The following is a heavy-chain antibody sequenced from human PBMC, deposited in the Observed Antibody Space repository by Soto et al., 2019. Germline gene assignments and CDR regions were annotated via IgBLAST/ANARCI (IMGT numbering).Heavy chain of an antibody. J-gene: IGHJ4*02. V-gene: IGHV3-33*06. CDR3: AKEGLEPRRFDS. CDR1: GFTFSNYG. Sequence: GGSLRLSCAASGFTFSNYGIHWVRQAPGKGLEWVVVIWYDGSDRYYADSVKGRFTISRDNSKNTVDLQMNSLTADDTAVYYCAKEGLEPRRFDSWGRGTLVTVSS. CDR2: IWYDGSDR. D-gene: IGHD1-1*01.